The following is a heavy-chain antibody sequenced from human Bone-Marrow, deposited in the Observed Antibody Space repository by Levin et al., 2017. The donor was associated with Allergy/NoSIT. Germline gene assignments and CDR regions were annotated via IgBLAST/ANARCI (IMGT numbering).Heavy chain of an antibody. J-gene: IGHJ4*02. CDR3: ARGCPPEY. V-gene: IGHV4-30-4*01. CDR2: IFYRGST. D-gene: IGHD2-8*01. Sequence: SQTLSLPCIVSGDSVHGGHYYWSWIRQPPGKGLEWIGYIFYRGSTNYNPSLRSRVTISVDASKNVFSLRLRSVTAADTAVYYCARGCPPEYWGQGALVTVSS. CDR1: GDSVHGGHYY.